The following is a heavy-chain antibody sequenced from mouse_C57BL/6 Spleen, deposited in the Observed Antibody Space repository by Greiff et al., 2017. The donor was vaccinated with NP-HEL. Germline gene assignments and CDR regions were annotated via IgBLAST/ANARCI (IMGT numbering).Heavy chain of an antibody. V-gene: IGHV1-61*01. CDR3: ARTPYYPYFDY. CDR2: IYPSDSET. J-gene: IGHJ2*01. Sequence: QVQLQQPGAELVRPGSSVKLSCKASGYTFTSYWMDWAKQRPGQGLEWIGNIYPSDSETHYNQKFKDKATLTVDKSSSTAYMQLSSLTSEDSAVYYCARTPYYPYFDYWGQGTTLTVSS. CDR1: GYTFTSYW. D-gene: IGHD1-1*01.